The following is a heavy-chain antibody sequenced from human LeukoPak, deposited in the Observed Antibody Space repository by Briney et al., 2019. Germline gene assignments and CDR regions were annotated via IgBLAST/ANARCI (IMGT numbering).Heavy chain of an antibody. Sequence: GGSLRLSCAASGFTFSSYGMSWVRQAPGKGLEWVSAISCSGSSTYYADSVKGRFTISSNNSKNPLYLQINSLRAEDTAVYYCAKTDGGLPFDYGGQGTLVTV. CDR3: AKTDGGLPFDY. D-gene: IGHD4-23*01. CDR1: GFTFSSYG. J-gene: IGHJ4*02. V-gene: IGHV3-23*01. CDR2: ISCSGSST.